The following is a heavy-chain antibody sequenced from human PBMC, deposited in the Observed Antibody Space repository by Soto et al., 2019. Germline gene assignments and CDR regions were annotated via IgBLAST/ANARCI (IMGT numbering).Heavy chain of an antibody. J-gene: IGHJ4*02. CDR1: GFTFSSYI. CDR3: ARDLMGSSSWHCDY. D-gene: IGHD6-13*01. V-gene: IGHV3-48*01. Sequence: GGSLRLSCAASGFTFSSYIMNWVRQAPGKGLEWVSYISSSSSTIYYADSVKGRFTISRDNAKNSLYLQMNSLRAEDTAVYYCARDLMGSSSWHCDYWGQGTLVTVSS. CDR2: ISSSSSTI.